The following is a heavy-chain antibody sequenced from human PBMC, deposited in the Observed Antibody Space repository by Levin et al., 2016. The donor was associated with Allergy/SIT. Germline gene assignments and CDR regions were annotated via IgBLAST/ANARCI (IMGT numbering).Heavy chain of an antibody. CDR3: ARDRRSYSSSSGDFDY. CDR1: GFTFSSYA. D-gene: IGHD6-6*01. V-gene: IGHV3-30-3*01. CDR2: ISYDGSNK. Sequence: GESLKISCAASGFTFSSYAMHWVRQAPGKGLEWVAVISYDGSNKYYADSVKGRFTISRDNSKNTLYLQMNSLRAEDTAVYYCARDRRSYSSSSGDFDYWGQGTLVTVSS. J-gene: IGHJ4*02.